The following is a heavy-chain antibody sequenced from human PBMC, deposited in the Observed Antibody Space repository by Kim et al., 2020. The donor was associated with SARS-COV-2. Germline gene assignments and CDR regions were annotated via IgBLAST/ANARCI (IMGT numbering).Heavy chain of an antibody. J-gene: IGHJ6*02. CDR1: GFTFSSYG. CDR2: ISYDGSNK. D-gene: IGHD3-3*01. Sequence: GGSLRLSCAASGFTFSSYGMHWVRQAPGKGLEWVAVISYDGSNKYYADSVKGRFTISRDNSKNTLYLQMNSLRAEDTAVYYCAKEGREIFGVVLRYYYYYGMDVWGQGTTVTVSS. CDR3: AKEGREIFGVVLRYYYYYGMDV. V-gene: IGHV3-30*18.